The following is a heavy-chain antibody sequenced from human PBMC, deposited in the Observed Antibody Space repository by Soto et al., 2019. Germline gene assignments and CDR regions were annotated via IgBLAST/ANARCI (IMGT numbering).Heavy chain of an antibody. CDR3: ARDPPYFNSGFDS. CDR2: AYYRSRWQY. Sequence: PSQTLSLTCAICGDSVSNNGATWNWIRQSPSRGLEWLGRAYYRSRWQYDYATSVRSRITINPDTSKNQFSLQLSSVTPEDTAVYHCARDPPYFNSGFDSWGQGSLVTVSS. J-gene: IGHJ4*02. D-gene: IGHD1-26*01. CDR1: GDSVSNNGAT. V-gene: IGHV6-1*01.